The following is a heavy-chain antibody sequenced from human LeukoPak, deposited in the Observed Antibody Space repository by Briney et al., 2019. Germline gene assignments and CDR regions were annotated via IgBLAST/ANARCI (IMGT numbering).Heavy chain of an antibody. CDR2: IYYSGST. V-gene: IGHV4-39*07. D-gene: IGHD6-13*01. J-gene: IGHJ6*03. CDR3: ARKTRIAAASKEYYYYYMDV. Sequence: PSETLSLTCTVSGGSISSSSYYWGWIRQPPGKGLEWIGSIYYSGSTYYNPSLKSRVTISVDTSKNQFSLKLSSVTAADTAVYYCARKTRIAAASKEYYYYYMDVWGKGTTVTVSS. CDR1: GGSISSSSYY.